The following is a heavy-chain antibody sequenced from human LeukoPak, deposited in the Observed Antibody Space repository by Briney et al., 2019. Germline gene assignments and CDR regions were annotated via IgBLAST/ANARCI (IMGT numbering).Heavy chain of an antibody. Sequence: SETLSLTCTVSGGSISSYYWSWIRQPPGKGLEWIGYIYTSGSTNYNPSFKSRVTISVDTSKNQFSLKLSSVTAADTAVYYCARHFRSYNYFDYWGQGTLVTVSS. V-gene: IGHV4-4*09. D-gene: IGHD3-3*02. CDR1: GGSISSYY. J-gene: IGHJ4*02. CDR3: ARHFRSYNYFDY. CDR2: IYTSGST.